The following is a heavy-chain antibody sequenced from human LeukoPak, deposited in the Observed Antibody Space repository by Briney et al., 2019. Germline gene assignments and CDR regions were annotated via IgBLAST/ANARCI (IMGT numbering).Heavy chain of an antibody. V-gene: IGHV4-61*02. D-gene: IGHD3-22*01. J-gene: IGHJ4*02. Sequence: SETLSLTCTVSGDSVSSGHYYWSWIRQPAGKGLEWIGRIYTTGTTAYNPSLKSRVTISVDTSTNQFSLRLNSVTAADTAVYYCARAQDFSDSSGPNYLDFWGQGILDTVSS. CDR2: IYTTGTT. CDR1: GDSVSSGHYY. CDR3: ARAQDFSDSSGPNYLDF.